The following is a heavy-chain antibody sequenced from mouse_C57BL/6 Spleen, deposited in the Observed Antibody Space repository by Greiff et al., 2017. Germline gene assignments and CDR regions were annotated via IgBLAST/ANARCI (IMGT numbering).Heavy chain of an antibody. D-gene: IGHD1-1*01. CDR2: ISSGGDYI. CDR3: TRESVTTVVAPFAY. V-gene: IGHV5-9-1*02. J-gene: IGHJ3*01. CDR1: GFTFSSYA. Sequence: EVQVVESGEGLVKPGGSLKLSCAASGFTFSSYAMSWVRQTPEKRLEWVAYISSGGDYIYYADTVKGRFTISRDNARNTLYLQMSSLKSEDTAMYYCTRESVTTVVAPFAYWGQGTLVTVSA.